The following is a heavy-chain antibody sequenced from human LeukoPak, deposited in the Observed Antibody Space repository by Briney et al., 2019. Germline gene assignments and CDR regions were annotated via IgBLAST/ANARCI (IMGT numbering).Heavy chain of an antibody. V-gene: IGHV3-7*01. CDR2: INPDGNKK. Sequence: GGSLRLSCAVSGLTFSSSWMDWVREAPGEGVEGVASINPDGNKKYSADSVKGRFTISRDNAENSLYLQMNSVRVEDTGFYYCARDLAYSRLDYWGQGMLVTVSS. CDR3: ARDLAYSRLDY. D-gene: IGHD5-18*01. J-gene: IGHJ4*02. CDR1: GLTFSSSW.